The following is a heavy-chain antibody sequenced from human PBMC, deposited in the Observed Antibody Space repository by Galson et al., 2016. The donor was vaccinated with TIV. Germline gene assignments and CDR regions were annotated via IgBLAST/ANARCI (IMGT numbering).Heavy chain of an antibody. CDR3: ARERTPPGPDNDTWFDP. D-gene: IGHD3-22*01. CDR2: VSYSGRT. V-gene: IGHV4-39*07. CDR1: GGSITSSSYY. J-gene: IGHJ5*02. Sequence: ETLSLPCTVSGGSITSSSYYWGLIRQPPGKGLEWIGTVSYSGRTYYNPSLKSRVTISVDTSNNQFSLKLSSMTAADTAVYYCARERTPPGPDNDTWFDPWGTEYWSPSPQ.